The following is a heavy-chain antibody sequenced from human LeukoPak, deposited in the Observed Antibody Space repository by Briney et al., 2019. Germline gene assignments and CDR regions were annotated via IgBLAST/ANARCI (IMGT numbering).Heavy chain of an antibody. Sequence: GASVKVSCKASGYTFTGYYMDWVRQAPGQGLEWMGWINPNMGGTTYAQKFRGRVTMTRDASISTAYMELSRLRSDDTAVYYCARPGTTGTTVFDYWGQGTLVTVSS. D-gene: IGHD1-1*01. CDR1: GYTFTGYY. CDR2: INPNMGGT. CDR3: ARPGTTGTTVFDY. J-gene: IGHJ4*02. V-gene: IGHV1-2*02.